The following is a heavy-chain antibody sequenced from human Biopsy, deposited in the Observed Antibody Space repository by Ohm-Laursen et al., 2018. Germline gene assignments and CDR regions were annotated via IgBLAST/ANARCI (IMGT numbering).Heavy chain of an antibody. CDR3: AKVSPTILSSFDY. Sequence: GSLRLSCAASGVTLSGYGMNWVRQAPGKGLEWVSSISASSSYIYYADSVKGRFTVSRDNTKNTLYLQMNSLRAEDTAVYYCAKVSPTILSSFDYWGQGTLVTVSS. J-gene: IGHJ4*02. CDR2: ISASSSYI. CDR1: GVTLSGYG. V-gene: IGHV3-21*03. D-gene: IGHD3-9*01.